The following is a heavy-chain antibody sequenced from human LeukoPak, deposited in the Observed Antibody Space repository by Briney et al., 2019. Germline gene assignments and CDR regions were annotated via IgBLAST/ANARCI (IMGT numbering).Heavy chain of an antibody. CDR2: ISSSSSYI. CDR1: GFTFTSYS. CDR3: ARDYHQGPAMDV. J-gene: IGHJ6*03. V-gene: IGHV3-21*01. D-gene: IGHD3-16*02. Sequence: GGSLRLSCTASGFTFTSYSMNWVRQAPGKGLEWVSYISSSSSYIYQADSVKGRFTISRDNAKNSLYLQMNSLRAEDTAVYYCARDYHQGPAMDVWGKGTTVTVSS.